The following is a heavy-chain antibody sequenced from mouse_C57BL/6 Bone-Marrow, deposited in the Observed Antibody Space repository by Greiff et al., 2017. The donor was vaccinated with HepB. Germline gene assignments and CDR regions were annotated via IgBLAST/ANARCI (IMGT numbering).Heavy chain of an antibody. CDR1: GYTFTSYW. CDR3: TKGNYGSFYYAMDY. J-gene: IGHJ4*01. Sequence: EVQVVESGTVLARPGASVKMSCKTSGYTFTSYWMHWVKQRPGQGLEWIGAIYPGNSDTSYNQKFKGKAKLTAVTSASTAYMELSSLTNEDSAVYYCTKGNYGSFYYAMDYWGQGTSVTVSS. D-gene: IGHD1-1*01. V-gene: IGHV1-5*01. CDR2: IYPGNSDT.